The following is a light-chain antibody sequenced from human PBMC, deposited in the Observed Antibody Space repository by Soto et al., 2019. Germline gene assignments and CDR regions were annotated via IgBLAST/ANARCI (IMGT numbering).Light chain of an antibody. CDR1: QSVSSSY. V-gene: IGKV3-20*01. Sequence: ELVLTQSPGTLSLSPGERATLSCRASQSVSSSYLAWYQQKPGQAPRLLIYGASSRATGIPDRFSGSGSGTDFTLTISRLEPEDFAVYYCQQYGSSHWTFGQGTKV. J-gene: IGKJ1*01. CDR2: GAS. CDR3: QQYGSSHWT.